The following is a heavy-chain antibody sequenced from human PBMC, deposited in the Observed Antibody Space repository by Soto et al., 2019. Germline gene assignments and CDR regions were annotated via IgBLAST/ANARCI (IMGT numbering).Heavy chain of an antibody. CDR3: ARGARGYYGSGNYYGMDV. J-gene: IGHJ6*01. CDR1: GFTFSSYA. CDR2: ISYDGSNK. V-gene: IGHV3-30-3*01. D-gene: IGHD3-10*01. Sequence: QVQLVESGGGVVQPGRSLRLSCAASGFTFSSYAMHWVRQAPGKGLEWVAVISYDGSNKYYADSVKGRFTISRDNSKNTLYLQMNCLRAEDTAVYYCARGARGYYGSGNYYGMDVW.